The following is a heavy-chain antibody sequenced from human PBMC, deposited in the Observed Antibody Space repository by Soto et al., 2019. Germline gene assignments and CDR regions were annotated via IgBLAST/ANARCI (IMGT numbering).Heavy chain of an antibody. J-gene: IGHJ4*02. V-gene: IGHV4-34*01. Sequence: PSETLSLTCAVYGGSFSGYYWSWIRQPPGEGLEWIGEINHSGSTNYNPSLKSRVTISVDTSKNQFSLKLSSVTAADTAVYYCAREKLRYWTGGLDDWGQGTLVTVSS. CDR3: AREKLRYWTGGLDD. CDR1: GGSFSGYY. D-gene: IGHD3-9*01. CDR2: INHSGST.